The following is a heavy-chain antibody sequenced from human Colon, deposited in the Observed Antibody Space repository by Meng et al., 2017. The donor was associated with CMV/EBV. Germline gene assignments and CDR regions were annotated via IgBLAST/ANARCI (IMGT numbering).Heavy chain of an antibody. CDR3: AKWRGYGNGMDV. Sequence: GEALKISCAASGFTFTTYSMAWVRQAPGKGLGWVSIVRSGDSRTQYADSVKGRFTISRDDSKSTVHLQMSSLRAEDTATYYCAKWRGYGNGMDVWGQGTTVTVSS. D-gene: IGHD2-15*01. CDR1: GFTFTTYS. J-gene: IGHJ6*02. CDR2: VRSGDSRT. V-gene: IGHV3-23*03.